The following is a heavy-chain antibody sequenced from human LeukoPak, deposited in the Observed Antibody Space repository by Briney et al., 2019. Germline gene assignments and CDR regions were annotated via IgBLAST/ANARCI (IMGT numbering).Heavy chain of an antibody. Sequence: SETLSLTCTVSGYSISSGYYWGWIRQPPGKGLEWIGSICHSGSTCYNPSLKSRVTISVDTSKNQFSLKLSSVTAADTAVYYCAIRRSHSSSWYGRHYFDYWGQGTLVTVSS. J-gene: IGHJ4*02. CDR3: AIRRSHSSSWYGRHYFDY. D-gene: IGHD6-13*01. CDR2: ICHSGST. CDR1: GYSISSGYY. V-gene: IGHV4-38-2*02.